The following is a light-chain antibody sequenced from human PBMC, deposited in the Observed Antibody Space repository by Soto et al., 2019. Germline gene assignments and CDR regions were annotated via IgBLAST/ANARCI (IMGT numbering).Light chain of an antibody. Sequence: QSVLTQPPSVSGAPGQRVTISCTGSSSKTGAGYDVHWYQQVPGTAPKLLIYGNTKRPSGVPDRFSGSKSGTSASLAITGLQAEDEADYYCQSYDGSLSGSVFGGGTNVTVL. J-gene: IGLJ2*01. CDR3: QSYDGSLSGSV. CDR2: GNT. CDR1: SSKTGAGYD. V-gene: IGLV1-40*01.